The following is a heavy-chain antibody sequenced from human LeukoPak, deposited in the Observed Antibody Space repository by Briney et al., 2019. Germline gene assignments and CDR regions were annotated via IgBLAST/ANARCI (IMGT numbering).Heavy chain of an antibody. CDR1: GFTFSDYY. CDR3: ACGWAPPGRNAFDI. CDR2: ISSSGSTI. V-gene: IGHV3-11*04. D-gene: IGHD6-19*01. J-gene: IGHJ3*02. Sequence: GGSLRLSCAASGFTFSDYYMSWIRQAPGKGLEWVAYISSSGSTIYYADSVKGRFTISRDNAKNSLYLQMNSLRAEDTAVYYCACGWAPPGRNAFDIWGQGTMVTVSS.